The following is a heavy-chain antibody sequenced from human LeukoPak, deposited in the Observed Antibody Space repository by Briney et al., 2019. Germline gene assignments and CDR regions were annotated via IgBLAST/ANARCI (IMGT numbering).Heavy chain of an antibody. D-gene: IGHD2-2*01. CDR1: GFTFSGYG. V-gene: IGHV3-30*02. J-gene: IGHJ4*02. CDR3: AKDFCSSTSCYLFDY. Sequence: PGGSLRLSCAASGFTFSGYGMHWVRQAPGKGLEWVAVIWYGGSNKYYADSVKGRFTISRDNSKNTLYLQMNSLRAEDTAVYYCAKDFCSSTSCYLFDYWGQGTLVTVSS. CDR2: IWYGGSNK.